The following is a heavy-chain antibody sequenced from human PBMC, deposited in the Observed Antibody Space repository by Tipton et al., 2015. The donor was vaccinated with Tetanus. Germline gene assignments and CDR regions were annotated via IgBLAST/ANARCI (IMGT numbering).Heavy chain of an antibody. Sequence: QLVQSGAEVKTPGSSVRVSCKVSGGIFTSHAISWVRQAPGQGLEWLGGVTPIFGRPDLAPKFQGRLMIIADISTSTAYMELNSLTSEDTAVYYCARAMRDRGPDLFWAVVDHWGQGTPVTVSS. CDR1: GGIFTSHA. CDR2: VTPIFGRP. D-gene: IGHD3-10*02. V-gene: IGHV1-69*06. J-gene: IGHJ4*02. CDR3: ARAMRDRGPDLFWAVVDH.